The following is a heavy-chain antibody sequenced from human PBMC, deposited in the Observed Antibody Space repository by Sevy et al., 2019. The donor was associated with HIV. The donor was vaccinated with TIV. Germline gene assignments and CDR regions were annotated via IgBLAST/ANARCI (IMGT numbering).Heavy chain of an antibody. Sequence: GGSLRLSCAGSGFTFGGYMMNWVRQAPGRGLEWVARVSRNGGTPEYGDSAKGRCTIFSDNSKNTVYLQLKELRAEDTALYYCVQEGSDDFNPYLDFWGQGILVTVSS. CDR2: VSRNGGTP. CDR1: GFTFGGYM. CDR3: VQEGSDDFNPYLDF. V-gene: IGHV3-23*01. D-gene: IGHD1-26*01. J-gene: IGHJ4*02.